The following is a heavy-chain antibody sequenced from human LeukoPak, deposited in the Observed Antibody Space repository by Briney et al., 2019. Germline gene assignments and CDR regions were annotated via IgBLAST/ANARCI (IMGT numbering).Heavy chain of an antibody. CDR1: GVSISSSSYH. CDR2: IYDSGST. CDR3: TRQVLHTAMDY. Sequence: PSETLSLTCTVSGVSISSSSYHWDWIRQPPGKGLEWIGSIYDSGSTYYSPSLKRRVTISVDTSKNQFSLKLNSVTAADTAVYYCTRQVLHTAMDYWGQGTLVTVSS. V-gene: IGHV4-39*01. J-gene: IGHJ4*02. D-gene: IGHD5-18*01.